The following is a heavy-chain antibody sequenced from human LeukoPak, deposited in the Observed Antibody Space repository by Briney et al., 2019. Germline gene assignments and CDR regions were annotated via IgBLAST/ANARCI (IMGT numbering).Heavy chain of an antibody. CDR3: ARSPVYCSGGSCPGMGWFDP. V-gene: IGHV3-7*01. D-gene: IGHD2-15*01. CDR2: IKQDGSEK. J-gene: IGHJ5*02. CDR1: GFTFSSYW. Sequence: GGSLRLSCAASGFTFSSYWMSWVRQAPGKGLEWVANIKQDGSEKYYVDSVKGRFTISRDNAKNSLYLQMNSLRAEDTAVYYCARSPVYCSGGSCPGMGWFDPWGQGTLVTVSS.